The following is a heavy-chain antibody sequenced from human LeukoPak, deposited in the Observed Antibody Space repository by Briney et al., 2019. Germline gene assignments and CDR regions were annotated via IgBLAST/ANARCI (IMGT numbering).Heavy chain of an antibody. D-gene: IGHD4-11*01. CDR2: ISRNGGDT. CDR1: GFTFNNFA. V-gene: IGHV3-23*01. J-gene: IGHJ4*02. Sequence: PGGSLRLSCAASGFTFNNFAMTWVRQAPGKGLEWVSTISRNGGDTYYADSVKGRFTISRDNSKNTLDLQMNSLRAEDTAVYYCAKEGSTGLYYFDSWGQGTLVTVSS. CDR3: AKEGSTGLYYFDS.